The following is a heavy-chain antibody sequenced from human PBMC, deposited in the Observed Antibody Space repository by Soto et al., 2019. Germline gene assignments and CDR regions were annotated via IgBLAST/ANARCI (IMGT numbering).Heavy chain of an antibody. CDR2: VNKDGSYT. D-gene: IGHD3-10*01. CDR1: GFTFSDYW. V-gene: IGHV3-74*01. J-gene: IGHJ4*02. Sequence: GGSLRLSCEASGFTFSDYWMHWVRQAPGEGLEWVSHVNKDGSYTSYADSVKGRFTISRDNARNTLYLQMNSLRAEDAAVYYCTRVDPGESSPFDYWGQGTLVTVSS. CDR3: TRVDPGESSPFDY.